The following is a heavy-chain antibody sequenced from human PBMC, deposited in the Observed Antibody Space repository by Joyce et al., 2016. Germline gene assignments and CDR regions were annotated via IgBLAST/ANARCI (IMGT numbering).Heavy chain of an antibody. V-gene: IGHV1-69*01. CDR1: GGSFSSDA. Sequence: QVQLVQSGAEVKKPGSSVKVSCKASGGSFSSDAIKWVRQAPGQGLEWRGGIIPIFGPSKYAQKFQGRVTISADESTSTAYMELSSLKAEDTAVYYCARDLRAPSTSNDAFDIWGQGTMVTVSS. CDR3: ARDLRAPSTSNDAFDI. CDR2: IIPIFGPS. J-gene: IGHJ3*02.